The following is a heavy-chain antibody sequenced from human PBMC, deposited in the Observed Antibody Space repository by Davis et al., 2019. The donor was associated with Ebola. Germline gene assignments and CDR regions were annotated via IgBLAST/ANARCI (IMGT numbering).Heavy chain of an antibody. J-gene: IGHJ4*02. CDR2: ISSGGSYI. D-gene: IGHD5-18*01. Sequence: PGGSLRLSCAASGFTFRGYGMTWVRQAPGQGLEWVSSISSGGSYIYYVDSVKGRFTTSRDDAKNSLYLQMNSLRDADTAVYYCARDSLDTFGSWGPDLDSWGQGTLVTVSS. V-gene: IGHV3-21*06. CDR3: ARDSLDTFGSWGPDLDS. CDR1: GFTFRGYG.